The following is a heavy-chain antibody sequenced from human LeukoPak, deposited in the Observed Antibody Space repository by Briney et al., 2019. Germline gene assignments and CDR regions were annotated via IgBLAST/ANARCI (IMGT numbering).Heavy chain of an antibody. J-gene: IGHJ4*02. CDR3: AGEASGGYRLDD. D-gene: IGHD5-18*01. CDR1: GGSISSYY. Sequence: SETLSLTCTVSGGSISSYYWSWVRQSPEKGLEWIGYIYYSGSTNYNPSLRRRVTISVDTSKSQFSLKLISVTAADTAVYYCAGEASGGYRLDDWGQGTLVTVSS. CDR2: IYYSGST. V-gene: IGHV4-59*01.